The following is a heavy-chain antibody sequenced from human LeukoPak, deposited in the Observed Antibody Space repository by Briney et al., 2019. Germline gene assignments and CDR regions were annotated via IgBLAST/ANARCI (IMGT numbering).Heavy chain of an antibody. D-gene: IGHD5-12*01. J-gene: IGHJ6*02. CDR3: AKAIEVATSFYYCGMDV. CDR2: ISANGIST. V-gene: IGHV3-23*01. CDR1: GFTFSNYA. Sequence: GGSLRLSCAASGFTFSNYAMSWVHQSPGKGLEWVSAISANGISTYYADSVKGRFTISRDNSKNTLFLQMNSLRAEDTAVYYCAKAIEVATSFYYCGMDVWGQGTTVTVSS.